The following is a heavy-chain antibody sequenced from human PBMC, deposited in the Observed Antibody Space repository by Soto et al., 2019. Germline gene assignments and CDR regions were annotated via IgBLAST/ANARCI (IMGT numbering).Heavy chain of an antibody. V-gene: IGHV3-23*01. CDR1: GFTFSSYA. D-gene: IGHD2-2*01. Sequence: EVQLLESGGGLVQPGGSLRLSCAASGFTFSSYAMSSVRQAPGKGLEWVSAISGSGGSTYYADSVKGRFTISRDNSKNTLYLQMNSLRAEDTAVYYCAKDPAAARLPVGWFDPWGQGTLVTVSS. J-gene: IGHJ5*02. CDR3: AKDPAAARLPVGWFDP. CDR2: ISGSGGST.